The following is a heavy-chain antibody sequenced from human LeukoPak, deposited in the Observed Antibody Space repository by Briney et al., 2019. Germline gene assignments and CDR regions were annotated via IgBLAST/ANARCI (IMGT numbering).Heavy chain of an antibody. CDR3: AREKYVGYCSSTSCSQDAFDI. Sequence: SQTLSLTCTVSGGSISSGGYYWSWIRQPPGKGLEWIGYIYYGGSTNYNPSLKSRVTISVDTSKNQFSLKLSSVTAADTAVYYCAREKYVGYCSSTSCSQDAFDIWGQGTMVTVSS. D-gene: IGHD2-2*01. V-gene: IGHV4-61*08. J-gene: IGHJ3*02. CDR2: IYYGGST. CDR1: GGSISSGGYY.